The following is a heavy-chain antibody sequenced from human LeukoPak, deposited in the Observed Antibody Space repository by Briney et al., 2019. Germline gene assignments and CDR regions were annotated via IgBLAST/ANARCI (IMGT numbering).Heavy chain of an antibody. CDR1: GFTFSSHW. CDR2: INSDGSSI. CDR3: AKRPDRSYYDRTGYYYFDY. V-gene: IGHV3-74*01. D-gene: IGHD3-22*01. J-gene: IGHJ4*02. Sequence: GGSLRLSCAASGFTFSSHWMHWVRQAPGKGLVWVSRINSDGSSISYADSVKGRFTISRDNAKNTLYLQMNSLRAEDTAVYYCAKRPDRSYYDRTGYYYFDYWGQGTLVTVSS.